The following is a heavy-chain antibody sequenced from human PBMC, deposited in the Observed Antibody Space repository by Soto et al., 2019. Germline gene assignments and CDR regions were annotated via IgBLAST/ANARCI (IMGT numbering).Heavy chain of an antibody. Sequence: ASVKVSCKASGYTFTNYHIHWVRQAPEDGLEWMGRINPSGGTTIYAQKFHGRVTKTRDTSTSTVYMELSSLRSEDTAVYYCAREVLIDLNYFDYWGQGALVTVSS. D-gene: IGHD2-21*01. J-gene: IGHJ4*02. CDR1: GYTFTNYH. CDR3: AREVLIDLNYFDY. V-gene: IGHV1-46*01. CDR2: INPSGGTT.